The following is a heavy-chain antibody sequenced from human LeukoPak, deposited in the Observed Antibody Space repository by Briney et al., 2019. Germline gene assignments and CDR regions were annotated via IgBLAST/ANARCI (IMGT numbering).Heavy chain of an antibody. D-gene: IGHD6-13*01. CDR3: ARADSSSWYYYYYMDV. CDR2: ISSSGSTI. J-gene: IGHJ6*03. V-gene: IGHV3-48*03. Sequence: GGSLRLSCAASGFTFSSYNMNWVRQAPGKGLEWVSYISSSGSTIYYADSVKGRFTISRDNAKNSLYLQMNSLRAEDTAVYYCARADSSSWYYYYYMDVWGKGTTVTISS. CDR1: GFTFSSYN.